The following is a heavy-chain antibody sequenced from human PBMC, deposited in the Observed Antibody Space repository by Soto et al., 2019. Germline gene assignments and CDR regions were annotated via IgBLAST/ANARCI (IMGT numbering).Heavy chain of an antibody. Sequence: EVQLVESGGGLIQPGGSLRLSCVVSGFTVSSSNYMSWVRQAPGKGLEWVSVIYTGGTTYYADSVKGRFTISRDNSKNPLYLQMNSLGAEDTAVYYCHGYSYWGQGTLVTVSS. CDR3: HGYSY. CDR1: GFTVSSSNY. CDR2: IYTGGTT. D-gene: IGHD5-12*01. V-gene: IGHV3-53*01. J-gene: IGHJ4*02.